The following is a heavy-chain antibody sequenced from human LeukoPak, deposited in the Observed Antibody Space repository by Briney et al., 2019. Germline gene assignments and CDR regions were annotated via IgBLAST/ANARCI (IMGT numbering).Heavy chain of an antibody. V-gene: IGHV4-34*01. CDR3: VRGSWDLYSHGPHWYSDL. D-gene: IGHD5-18*01. Sequence: KPSETLSLTCAAYRVSFSGFFWTWVRQPPGKGLEWIGDITPGGSTNYNSSLKSRLSMFLDSSRDQFSLKLSLVTAADTAVYYCVRGSWDLYSHGPHWYSDLWGRGTLVIVSS. CDR2: ITPGGST. CDR1: RVSFSGFF. J-gene: IGHJ2*01.